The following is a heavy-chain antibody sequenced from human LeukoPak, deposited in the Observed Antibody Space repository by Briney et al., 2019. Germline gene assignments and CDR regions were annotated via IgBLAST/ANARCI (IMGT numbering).Heavy chain of an antibody. CDR3: ASGKAGGYDY. CDR1: GFTFSSYS. Sequence: GGSLRLSCAASGFTFSSYSMNWVRQAPGKGLEWASSISSSSSYIYYADSVKGRFTISRDNAKNSLYLQMNSLRAEDTAVYYCASGKAGGYDYWGQGTLVTVSS. D-gene: IGHD3-16*01. J-gene: IGHJ4*02. CDR2: ISSSSSYI. V-gene: IGHV3-21*01.